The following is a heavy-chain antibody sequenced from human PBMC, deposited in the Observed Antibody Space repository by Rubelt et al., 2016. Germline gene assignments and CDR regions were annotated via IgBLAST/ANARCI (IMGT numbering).Heavy chain of an antibody. D-gene: IGHD1-26*01. CDR2: IYHSGST. J-gene: IGHJ5*02. Sequence: QVQLQESGPGLVKPPGTLSLTCDVSGGSINSNWWSWVRQPPGKGLEWIGEIYHSGSTRYSPSFRSRVTISVDKSKNQPSLTLTAGTAADTAVYYCATAPGSGGYLHPWGQGALVTVSS. CDR1: GGSINSNW. V-gene: IGHV4-4*03. CDR3: ATAPGSGGYLHP.